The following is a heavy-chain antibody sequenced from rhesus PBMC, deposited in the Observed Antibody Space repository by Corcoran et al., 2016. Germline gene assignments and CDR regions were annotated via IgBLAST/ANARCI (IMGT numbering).Heavy chain of an antibody. CDR3: TRDSWNYWGRFDV. V-gene: IGHV3S16*01. J-gene: IGHJ5-1*01. D-gene: IGHD1-1-1*01. Sequence: EVQLVESGGGLVQPGGSLRLACAASGFTFSDYYMSWVRQAPGQGLEWVSSISSASSYIYYADSVKGRFTISRYNAKNSLSLQMNSLKTEDTAVYYCTRDSWNYWGRFDVWGPGVLVTVSS. CDR2: ISSASSYI. CDR1: GFTFSDYY.